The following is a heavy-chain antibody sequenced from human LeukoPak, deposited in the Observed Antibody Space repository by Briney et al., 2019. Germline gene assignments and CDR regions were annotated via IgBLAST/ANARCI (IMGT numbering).Heavy chain of an antibody. CDR1: GGSISSSSYY. J-gene: IGHJ5*02. Sequence: SETLSLTCTVSGGSISSSSYYWGWIRQPPGKGLEWIGSIYYSGSTYYNPSLKSRVTISVDTSKNQFSLKLSSVTTADTAIYFCARAGAWQIDPWGQGTLVTVSS. CDR3: ARAGAWQIDP. V-gene: IGHV4-39*07. D-gene: IGHD3-10*01. CDR2: IYYSGST.